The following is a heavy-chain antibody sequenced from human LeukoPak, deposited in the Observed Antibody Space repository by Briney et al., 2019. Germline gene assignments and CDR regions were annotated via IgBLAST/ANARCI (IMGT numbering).Heavy chain of an antibody. CDR1: GYTFADYG. Sequence: GASVKVSCKASGYTFADYGISWVRQAPGQGLEWMGIINPSGGSTSYAQKFQGRVTMTRDTSTSTVYMELSSLRSEDTAVYYCAREWEPTRYYFDYWGQGTLVTVSS. D-gene: IGHD1-26*01. CDR2: INPSGGST. V-gene: IGHV1-46*01. J-gene: IGHJ4*02. CDR3: AREWEPTRYYFDY.